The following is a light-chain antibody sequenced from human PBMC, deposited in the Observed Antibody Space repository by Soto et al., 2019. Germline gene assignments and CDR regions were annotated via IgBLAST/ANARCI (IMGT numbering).Light chain of an antibody. CDR2: GAS. V-gene: IGKV3-15*01. CDR3: QQYNNWPPA. CDR1: QSVSST. Sequence: EIVMTQSPATLSVSPGARATLSCRASQSVSSTLAWYQQKPGQAPRLLIYGASTRATGIPARFSGSGSGTEFTLTISSLQSEDFAVYYCQQYNNWPPAFGQGTKVEIK. J-gene: IGKJ1*01.